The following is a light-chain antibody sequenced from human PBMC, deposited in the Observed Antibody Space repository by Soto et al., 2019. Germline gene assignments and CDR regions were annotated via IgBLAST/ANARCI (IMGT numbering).Light chain of an antibody. CDR2: GAS. J-gene: IGKJ1*01. CDR3: QHYNTWPWT. CDR1: QSVSSN. Sequence: EIVMTPSPATLSVSPGERATLSCRASQSVSSNLAWYQQKPGQAPRALIYGASTRAPNVPDRFSGSGSGTEFTLTISSLQSGDFAVYYCQHYNTWPWTFGQGTKVDIK. V-gene: IGKV3-15*01.